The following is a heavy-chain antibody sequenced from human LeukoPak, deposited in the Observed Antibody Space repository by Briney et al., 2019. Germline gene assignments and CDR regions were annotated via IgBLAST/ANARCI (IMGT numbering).Heavy chain of an antibody. J-gene: IGHJ4*02. CDR2: IYYSGSS. CDR1: GGSISCYY. D-gene: IGHD4-23*01. Sequence: SETLSLTCTVSGGSISCYYWSWIRQPPGKGLEWIGYIYYSGSSNYNPTLKSRVTISVDTSKNQFSLKLGSVTAADTAVYYCARGPDYGDNRGVDYWGQGTLVTVSS. V-gene: IGHV4-59*01. CDR3: ARGPDYGDNRGVDY.